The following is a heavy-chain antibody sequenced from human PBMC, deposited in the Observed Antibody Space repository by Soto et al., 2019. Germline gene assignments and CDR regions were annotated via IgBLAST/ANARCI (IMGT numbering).Heavy chain of an antibody. CDR3: ARVVRGVISYYGMDV. Sequence: PGGSLRLSYAASGFTVSSNYMSWVRQAPGKGLEWVSVIYSGGSTYYADSVKGRFTISRDNSKNTLYLQMNSLRAEDTAVYYCARVVRGVISYYGMDVWGQGTTVTVSS. J-gene: IGHJ6*02. CDR2: IYSGGST. D-gene: IGHD3-10*01. CDR1: GFTVSSNY. V-gene: IGHV3-53*01.